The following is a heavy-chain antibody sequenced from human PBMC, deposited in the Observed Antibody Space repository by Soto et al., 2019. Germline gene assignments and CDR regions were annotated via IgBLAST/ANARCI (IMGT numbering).Heavy chain of an antibody. V-gene: IGHV4-59*12. J-gene: IGHJ6*03. CDR3: ARDRHGLYYYYYYYMDV. Sequence: PSETLSLTCTVSGGSISSYYWSWIRQPPGKGLEWIGYIYYSGSTNYNPSLKSRVTISVDTSKNQFSLKLSSVTAADTAVYYCARDRHGLYYYYYYYMDVWGKGTTITVSS. D-gene: IGHD6-6*01. CDR1: GGSISSYY. CDR2: IYYSGST.